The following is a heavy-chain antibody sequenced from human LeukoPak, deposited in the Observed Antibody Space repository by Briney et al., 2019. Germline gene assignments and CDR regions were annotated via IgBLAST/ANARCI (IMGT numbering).Heavy chain of an antibody. CDR1: GSSFSGYY. Sequence: SETLSLTCAVYGSSFSGYYWSWIRQPPGKGLEWIGEINHSGSTNYNPSLKSRVTISVDTSKNQFSLKLSSVTAADTAVYYCARAVAGNDFWGQGTLVTVSS. CDR3: ARAVAGNDF. J-gene: IGHJ4*02. CDR2: INHSGST. V-gene: IGHV4-34*01. D-gene: IGHD6-19*01.